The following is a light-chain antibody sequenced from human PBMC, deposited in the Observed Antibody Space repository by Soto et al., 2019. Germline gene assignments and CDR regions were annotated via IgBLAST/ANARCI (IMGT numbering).Light chain of an antibody. CDR2: GAS. CDR3: QQYNNWPPIT. Sequence: TPSPATLSLSPGERATLSCRASESVSSYLAWYQQKPGQAPRLLIYGASTRATGIPARFSGSGSGTEFTLTISSLQSEDFAVYSCQQYNNWPPITFGQGTRLEI. V-gene: IGKV3-15*01. J-gene: IGKJ5*01. CDR1: ESVSSY.